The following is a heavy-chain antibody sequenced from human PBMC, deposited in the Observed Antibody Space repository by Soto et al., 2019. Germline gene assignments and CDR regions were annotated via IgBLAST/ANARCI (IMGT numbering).Heavy chain of an antibody. CDR3: FLGHYMEA. D-gene: IGHD3-16*01. Sequence: EAQLVESGGGLVQPGGSLRLSCVGSGLTRGGFWRSWVGQAPGKGLKWVANIKEDGSEKNYVDSVRGRFTITRDKPKNSLFLQMNSLRAEDTAVYYCFLGHYMEAWGKGATVTVSS. CDR1: GLTRGGFW. J-gene: IGHJ6*03. V-gene: IGHV3-7*01. CDR2: IKEDGSEK.